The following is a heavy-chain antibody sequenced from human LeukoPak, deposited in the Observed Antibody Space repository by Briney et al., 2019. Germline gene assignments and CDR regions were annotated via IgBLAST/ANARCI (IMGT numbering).Heavy chain of an antibody. CDR2: ISGSGGST. D-gene: IGHD6-13*01. CDR1: GFTFSSYA. Sequence: GGSLRLSCAASGFTFSSYAMSWVRQAPGKGLEWVSAISGSGGSTYYADSVKGRFTISRDNSKNTLYLQMNSLRAEDTAVYYCAKDGLADIAAAGYFQHWGQGTLVTVSS. J-gene: IGHJ1*01. V-gene: IGHV3-23*01. CDR3: AKDGLADIAAAGYFQH.